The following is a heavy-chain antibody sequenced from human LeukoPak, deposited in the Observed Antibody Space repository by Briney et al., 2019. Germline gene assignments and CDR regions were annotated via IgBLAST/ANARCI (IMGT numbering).Heavy chain of an antibody. CDR1: GYTFTSYG. D-gene: IGHD3-10*01. J-gene: IGHJ5*02. V-gene: IGHV1-18*04. CDR3: ARHSKRWFGEFEGITIDP. Sequence: VASVKVSCKASGYTFTSYGISWVRQAPGQGLEWMGWISAYNGNTNYAQKLQGRVTMTTDISTSTAYMELRSLRSDDTAVYYCARHSKRWFGEFEGITIDPWGQGTLVTVSS. CDR2: ISAYNGNT.